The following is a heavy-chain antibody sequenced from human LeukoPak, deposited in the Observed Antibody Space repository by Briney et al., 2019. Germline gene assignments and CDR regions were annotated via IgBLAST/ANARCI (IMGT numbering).Heavy chain of an antibody. CDR3: AAVYNWTDADWFDP. J-gene: IGHJ5*02. V-gene: IGHV1-58*01. CDR1: GFTFTSSA. Sequence: SVKVSCKSSGFTFTSSAVQWVRQAREQRLEWIGWIVVGSGNTNYAQKFQERVTITRDMSTSTAYMELSSLRSEDTAVYYCAAVYNWTDADWFDPWGQGTLVTVSS. CDR2: IVVGSGNT. D-gene: IGHD1-1*01.